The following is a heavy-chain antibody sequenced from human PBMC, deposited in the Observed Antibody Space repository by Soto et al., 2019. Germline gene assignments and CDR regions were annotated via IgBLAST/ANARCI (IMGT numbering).Heavy chain of an antibody. CDR2: IIPIFGTA. V-gene: IGHV1-69*13. CDR3: ARDLPRIAAAGHDAFDI. J-gene: IGHJ3*02. Sequence: ASVKVSCKASGGTFSSYAISWVRQAPGQGLEWMGGIIPIFGTANYAQKFQGRVTITADESTSTAYMELSSLRSEDTAVYYCARDLPRIAAAGHDAFDIWGQGTMVTVSS. D-gene: IGHD6-13*01. CDR1: GGTFSSYA.